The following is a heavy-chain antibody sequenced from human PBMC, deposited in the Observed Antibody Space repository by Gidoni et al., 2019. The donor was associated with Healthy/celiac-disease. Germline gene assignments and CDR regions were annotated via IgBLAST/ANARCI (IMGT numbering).Heavy chain of an antibody. CDR1: GFTFSSYA. CDR3: ARDNLQYYFDY. Sequence: QVQLVEYGGGVVQPGRSLRLSCADSGFTFSSYAMHWFRQAPGKGLEWVAVISYDGSNKYYADSVKGRFTISRDNSKNTLYLQMNSLRAEDTAVYYCARDNLQYYFDYWGQGTLVTVSS. CDR2: ISYDGSNK. J-gene: IGHJ4*02. D-gene: IGHD6-19*01. V-gene: IGHV3-30-3*01.